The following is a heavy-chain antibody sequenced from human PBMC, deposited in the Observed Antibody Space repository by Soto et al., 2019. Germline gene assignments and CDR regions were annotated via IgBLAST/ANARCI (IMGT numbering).Heavy chain of an antibody. Sequence: QVQLVESGGGVVQPGRSLRLSCAASGFTFSSYGMHWVRQAPGKGLEWVAVIWYDGSNKYYADSVKGRFTISRDNSKNTLYLQINSLRAGDTAVYYCARLGVSQWLAPGPCMDVWGQGTTVTVSS. D-gene: IGHD6-19*01. CDR2: IWYDGSNK. CDR3: ARLGVSQWLAPGPCMDV. J-gene: IGHJ6*02. CDR1: GFTFSSYG. V-gene: IGHV3-33*01.